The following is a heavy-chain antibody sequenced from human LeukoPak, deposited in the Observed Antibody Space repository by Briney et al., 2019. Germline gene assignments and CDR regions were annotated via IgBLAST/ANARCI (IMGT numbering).Heavy chain of an antibody. V-gene: IGHV3-74*01. CDR2: INPDGSST. J-gene: IGHJ3*02. CDR1: GFTFSTNA. CDR3: ARPYSGYDLDAFDI. D-gene: IGHD5-12*01. Sequence: GGSLRLSCAASGFTFSTNAMSWVRQAPGKGLVWVSRINPDGSSTSYADSVKGRFTISRDNAKNTLYLQMNSLRAEDTAVYYCARPYSGYDLDAFDIWGQGTMVTVSS.